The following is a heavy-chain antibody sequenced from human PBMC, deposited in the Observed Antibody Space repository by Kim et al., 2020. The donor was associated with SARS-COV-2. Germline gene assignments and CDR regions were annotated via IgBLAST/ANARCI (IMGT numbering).Heavy chain of an antibody. J-gene: IGHJ5*02. V-gene: IGHV3-11*04. CDR3: AGVDTVWDWFDP. Sequence: YYASSWKGRFTTSRENPKNTRYLQINSLSAEDTAVYYCAGVDTVWDWFDPWGQGTLVTVSS. D-gene: IGHD5-18*01.